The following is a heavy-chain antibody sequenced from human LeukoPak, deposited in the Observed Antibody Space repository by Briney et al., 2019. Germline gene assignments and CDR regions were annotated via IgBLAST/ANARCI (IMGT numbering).Heavy chain of an antibody. CDR1: GFTFNRHC. Sequence: GSLKLSLSASGFTFNRHCMSWVRQGPREGLGLGSTIGFGDDSAYYADSVKGRFTISRDNSKNTLYLQMNYLRAEDTAVYYCAKDPTSVGGRHDWLLDSWGQGTLVTVSS. CDR2: IGFGDDSA. CDR3: AKDPTSVGGRHDWLLDS. D-gene: IGHD3-9*01. J-gene: IGHJ5*02. V-gene: IGHV3-23*01.